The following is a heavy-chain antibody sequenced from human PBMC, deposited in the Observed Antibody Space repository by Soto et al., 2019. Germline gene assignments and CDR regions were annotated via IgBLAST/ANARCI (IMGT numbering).Heavy chain of an antibody. D-gene: IGHD1-1*01. CDR1: GFTFSSYS. Sequence: GGSLRLSCAASGFTFSSYSMNWVRQAPGKGLEWVSSISSSSSYIYYADSVKGRFTISRDNAKNSLYLQMNSLRAEDTAVYYCARASGRILRQGYFDYWGQGTLVTVSS. J-gene: IGHJ4*02. CDR3: ARASGRILRQGYFDY. CDR2: ISSSSSYI. V-gene: IGHV3-21*01.